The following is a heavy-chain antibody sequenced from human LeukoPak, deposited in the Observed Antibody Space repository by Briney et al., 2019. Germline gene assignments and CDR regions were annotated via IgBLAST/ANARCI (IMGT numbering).Heavy chain of an antibody. CDR1: GYTFTGYY. J-gene: IGHJ3*02. V-gene: IGHV1-2*02. CDR2: INPNSGGT. CDR3: ARTTTAHDAFDI. Sequence: VASVKVSCKASGYTFTGYYMHWVRQAPGQGLEWMGWINPNSGGTNYAQKFQGRVTITRDTSISTAYMELSRLRSDDTAVYYCARTTTAHDAFDIWGQGTMVTVSS. D-gene: IGHD1-26*01.